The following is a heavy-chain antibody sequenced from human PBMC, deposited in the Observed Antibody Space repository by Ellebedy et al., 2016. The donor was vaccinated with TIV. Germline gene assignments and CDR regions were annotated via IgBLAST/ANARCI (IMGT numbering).Heavy chain of an antibody. CDR2: SNPNSGGT. Sequence: AASVKVSCKSSGYTFTGYFIHWVRQAPGHGLEWMGWSNPNSGGTHFAQKFQGRVTMTRDTSITTAYMELSRLRSADTAVYYCARDLARYGVGVWGQGTTVTVSS. D-gene: IGHD3-16*01. CDR1: GYTFTGYF. V-gene: IGHV1-2*02. J-gene: IGHJ6*02. CDR3: ARDLARYGVGV.